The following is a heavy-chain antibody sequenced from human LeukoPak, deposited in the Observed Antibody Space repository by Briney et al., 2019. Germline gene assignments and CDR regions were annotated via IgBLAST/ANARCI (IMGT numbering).Heavy chain of an antibody. Sequence: ASVKVSCKASGYTFTGYYMHWVRQAPGQGLEWMGWINPNSGGTNYAQKFQGRVTMTRDTSISTAYMELSRLRSDDTAVYYCARQGVYATFWYYYYYMDVWGKGTTVTVSS. CDR3: ARQGVYATFWYYYYYMDV. J-gene: IGHJ6*03. CDR2: INPNSGGT. V-gene: IGHV1-2*02. CDR1: GYTFTGYY. D-gene: IGHD2-8*01.